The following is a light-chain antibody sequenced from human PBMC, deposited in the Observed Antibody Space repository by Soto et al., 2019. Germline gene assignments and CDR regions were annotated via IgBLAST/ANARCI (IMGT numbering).Light chain of an antibody. V-gene: IGKV1-9*01. Sequence: DIQLTQSPSFLSASVGDRVTITCRASQGIGSFLAWYQQKPGKAPRLLIYSASTLQSGVSFRFSGSGSGTEFTLTISSLQSEDFATYYCQQFNCYPPTFGQGTKVEIK. CDR2: SAS. CDR3: QQFNCYPPT. J-gene: IGKJ1*01. CDR1: QGIGSF.